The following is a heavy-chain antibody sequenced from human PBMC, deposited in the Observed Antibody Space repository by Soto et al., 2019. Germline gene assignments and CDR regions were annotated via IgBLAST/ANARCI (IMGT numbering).Heavy chain of an antibody. CDR2: INPSGGST. Sequence: QVQLVQSGAEVKKPGASVKVSCKASGYTFTSYYMHWVRQAPGQGLEWMGIINPSGGSTSYAQKFQGRVTMTRDTSKSTVYMELSSLRSEDTAVYYCARDPGYCSGGSCYSFDYWGQGTLVTVSS. V-gene: IGHV1-46*01. CDR1: GYTFTSYY. CDR3: ARDPGYCSGGSCYSFDY. D-gene: IGHD2-15*01. J-gene: IGHJ4*02.